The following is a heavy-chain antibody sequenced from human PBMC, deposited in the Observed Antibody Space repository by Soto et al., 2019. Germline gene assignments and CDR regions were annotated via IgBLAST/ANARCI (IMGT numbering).Heavy chain of an antibody. CDR3: AREEINYDSSCSSPDY. CDR1: GGSISSGDCN. CDR2: IYYSGST. D-gene: IGHD3-22*01. Sequence: SETLSLTGTVSGGSISSGDCNWRWLRQPPGKGLEWIGYIYYSGSTYYNPSLKSRVTISVDTSKNQFSLKLSSVTAAETAVYYCAREEINYDSSCSSPDYWGQGTLVTVSS. J-gene: IGHJ4*02. V-gene: IGHV4-30-4*01.